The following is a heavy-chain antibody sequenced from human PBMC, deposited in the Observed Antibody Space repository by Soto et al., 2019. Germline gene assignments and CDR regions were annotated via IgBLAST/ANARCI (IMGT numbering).Heavy chain of an antibody. Sequence: SVKVSCKASGGTFSSYAISWVRQAPGQGLEWMGGIIPIFGTANYAQKFQGRVTITADESTRTAYMELSSLRSEDTAVYYCALSLELYDSSGYYFDYSGQGTIVTVYS. CDR2: IIPIFGTA. CDR3: ALSLELYDSSGYYFDY. CDR1: GGTFSSYA. D-gene: IGHD3-22*01. J-gene: IGHJ4*02. V-gene: IGHV1-69*13.